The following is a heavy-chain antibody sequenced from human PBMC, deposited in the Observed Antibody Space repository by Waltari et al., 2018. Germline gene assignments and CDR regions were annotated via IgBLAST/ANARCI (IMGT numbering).Heavy chain of an antibody. CDR2: IYYSGST. J-gene: IGHJ6*03. V-gene: IGHV4-59*01. CDR1: GGSLSSYY. CDR3: ARDLRYYDSSGSNYMDV. D-gene: IGHD3-22*01. Sequence: QVQLQESGPGLVKPSETLSLTCTVSGGSLSSYYWSWIRQPPGKGLEWIGYIYYSGSTNYNPSLKSRVTISVDTSKNQFSLKLSSVTAADTAVYYCARDLRYYDSSGSNYMDVWGKGTTVTVSS.